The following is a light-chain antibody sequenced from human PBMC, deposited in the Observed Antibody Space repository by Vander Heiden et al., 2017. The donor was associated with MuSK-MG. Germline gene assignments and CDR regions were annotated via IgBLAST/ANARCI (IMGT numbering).Light chain of an antibody. CDR1: QSISNY. CDR3: QQTYITPPYT. J-gene: IGKJ2*01. CDR2: AAS. Sequence: HMTQSPSSLSASVGDRVTITCRASQSISNYLNWYQQKPGEAPRLLMYAASTLQSGVPSRFSGSGYGTDSSLTISSLQPEDFAPYYCQQTYITPPYTFGQGTKLEIK. V-gene: IGKV1-39*01.